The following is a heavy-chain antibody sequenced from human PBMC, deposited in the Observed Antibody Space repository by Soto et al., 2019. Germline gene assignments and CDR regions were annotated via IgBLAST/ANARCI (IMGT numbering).Heavy chain of an antibody. J-gene: IGHJ6*03. D-gene: IGHD6-19*01. CDR3: AREGVGVAGTLAGVYMDV. Sequence: ASVKVSCKASGYTFTSYGISWVRQAPGQGLEWMGWISAYNGNTNYAQKLQGRVTMTTDTSTSTAYMELRSLRSDDTAVYYCAREGVGVAGTLAGVYMDVWGKGTTVTVSS. CDR2: ISAYNGNT. CDR1: GYTFTSYG. V-gene: IGHV1-18*01.